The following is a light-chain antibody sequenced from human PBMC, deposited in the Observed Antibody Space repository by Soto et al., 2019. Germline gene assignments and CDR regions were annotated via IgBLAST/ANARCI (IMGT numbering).Light chain of an antibody. CDR1: QSVNTN. J-gene: IGKJ4*01. V-gene: IGKV3-15*01. Sequence: EIVMTQSPATLSVSPGERATLSCRASQSVNTNLAWYQQKPGQAPRLLIYYASSRATGIQARFSGSGSGTEFTLTISSLQSEDFAVYYCQQYNNWPLTFGGGTKVEIK. CDR2: YAS. CDR3: QQYNNWPLT.